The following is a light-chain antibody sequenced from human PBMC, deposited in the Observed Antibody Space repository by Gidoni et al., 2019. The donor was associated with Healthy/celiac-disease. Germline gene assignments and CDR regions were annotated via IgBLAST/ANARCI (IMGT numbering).Light chain of an antibody. V-gene: IGKV2-28*01. Sequence: DIVMPQSPLSLPVTPGEPASIPCRSSQSLLHSNGYNYLDWYLQKPRQSPQLLIYLGSNWASGVPNRFSGSGAGKDFTLKISRVEAEDVGVYYCMQALQTPTFGGGTKVEIK. CDR2: LGS. J-gene: IGKJ4*01. CDR3: MQALQTPT. CDR1: QSLLHSNGYNY.